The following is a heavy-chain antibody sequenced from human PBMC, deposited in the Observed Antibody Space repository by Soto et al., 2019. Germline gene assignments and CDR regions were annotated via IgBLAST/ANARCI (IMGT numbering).Heavy chain of an antibody. CDR2: IIPVLGTT. Sequence: QVQLVQSGAEVKKPGSSVKVSCRASGDTFSSYTVNWVRQAPGRGLEWLGRIIPVLGTTDYAQKFKGRVTITADKSTNIVYMELSSLRSEDRFVYYCARRRYCGYDCYHKHYYGMDVWGQGTTVTVAS. V-gene: IGHV1-69*08. CDR3: ARRRYCGYDCYHKHYYGMDV. CDR1: GDTFSSYT. D-gene: IGHD2-21*02. J-gene: IGHJ6*02.